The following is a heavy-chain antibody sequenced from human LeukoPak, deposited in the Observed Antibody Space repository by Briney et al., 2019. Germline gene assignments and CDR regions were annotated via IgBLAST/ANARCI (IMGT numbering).Heavy chain of an antibody. D-gene: IGHD3-10*01. V-gene: IGHV3-23*01. CDR1: GFTFSSYS. CDR2: ISGSGGST. CDR3: AKNVLLWFGESSYFDY. J-gene: IGHJ4*02. Sequence: PGGSLRLSCAASGFTFSSYSMNWVRQAPGKGLEWVSAISGSGGSTYYADSVKGRFTISRDNSKNTLYLQMNSLRAEDTAVYYCAKNVLLWFGESSYFDYWGQGTLVTVSS.